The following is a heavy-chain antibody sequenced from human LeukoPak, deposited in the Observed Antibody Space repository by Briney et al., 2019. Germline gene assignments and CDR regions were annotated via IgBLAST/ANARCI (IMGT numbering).Heavy chain of an antibody. V-gene: IGHV3-23*01. CDR2: ISGGNT. J-gene: IGHJ4*02. Sequence: QPGGSLRLSCAASGFTFSSYGMSWVRRAPGKGPEWVSGISGGNTYYADSVKGRFTISRDNSQNTLYLQMNTLRAEDTAVYYCAKVVSGYHFDYWGQGTLVTVSS. CDR3: AKVVSGYHFDY. D-gene: IGHD5-12*01. CDR1: GFTFSSYG.